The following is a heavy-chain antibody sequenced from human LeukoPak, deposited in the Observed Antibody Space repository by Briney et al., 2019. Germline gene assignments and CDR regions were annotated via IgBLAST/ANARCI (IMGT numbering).Heavy chain of an antibody. Sequence: PGGSLRLSCAASGFTFSTYTMHWVRQAPGKGLEWVAVIAYDGSYTYYAESVRGRFTFSRDNSKNTLYLQMNSLKPEDTAVYHCARGYRPYNSACLFASWGQGTLVTVSS. D-gene: IGHD6-25*01. V-gene: IGHV3-30*04. CDR2: IAYDGSYT. J-gene: IGHJ4*02. CDR1: GFTFSTYT. CDR3: ARGYRPYNSACLFAS.